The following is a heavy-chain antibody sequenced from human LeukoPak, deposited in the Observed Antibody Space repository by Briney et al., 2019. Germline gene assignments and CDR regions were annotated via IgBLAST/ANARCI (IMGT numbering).Heavy chain of an antibody. V-gene: IGHV1-46*01. J-gene: IGHJ4*02. CDR3: ARGGVGSCSSTGCYSTLTYFDY. CDR1: GYTFTSYY. CDR2: INPSGGST. Sequence: ASVKVSCKASGYTFTSYYMHWLRQAPGQGLEWMGIINPSGGSTSYAQKFQGRVTMTRDMSTSTVYMELSSLRSEDTAVYYCARGGVGSCSSTGCYSTLTYFDYWGQGTLVTVSS. D-gene: IGHD2-2*01.